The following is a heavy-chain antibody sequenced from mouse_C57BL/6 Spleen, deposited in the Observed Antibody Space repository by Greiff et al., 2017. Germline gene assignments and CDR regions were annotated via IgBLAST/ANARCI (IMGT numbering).Heavy chain of an antibody. V-gene: IGHV1-42*01. Sequence: VQLQQSGPELVKPGASVKISCKASGYSFTGYYMNWVKQSPEKSLEWIGEINPSTGGTTYNQKFKAKATLTVDKSSSTAYMQLKRLTSEDSAVYYCASGGYGSGYYFDVWGTGTTVTVSS. J-gene: IGHJ1*03. CDR1: GYSFTGYY. CDR3: ASGGYGSGYYFDV. D-gene: IGHD1-1*01. CDR2: INPSTGGT.